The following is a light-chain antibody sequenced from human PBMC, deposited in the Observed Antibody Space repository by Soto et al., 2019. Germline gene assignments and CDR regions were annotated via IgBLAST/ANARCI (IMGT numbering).Light chain of an antibody. CDR3: QQYDSSPVT. CDR2: GAS. Sequence: ENVLTQSPGTLSLSPGERATLSCRASQSVSSSYLTWYQQKPGQAPRLLIYGASSRATDIPDRFSGSGSGTDFTLTISRLEPEAFAVYYCQQYDSSPVTFGQGTKLEIK. CDR1: QSVSSSY. J-gene: IGKJ2*01. V-gene: IGKV3-20*01.